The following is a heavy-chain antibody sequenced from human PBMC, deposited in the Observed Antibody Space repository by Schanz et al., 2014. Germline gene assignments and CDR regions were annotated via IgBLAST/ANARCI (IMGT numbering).Heavy chain of an antibody. D-gene: IGHD6-19*01. V-gene: IGHV3-23*04. CDR3: ARDNSHWLVDY. CDR2: IGVDGTTT. Sequence: VQLVDSGGGLVQPGGSLRLSCAASGFSFSDHAMNWLRQAPGKGLEWVSVIGVDGTTTYYADSVRGRFTVSRDNSKNTLYLEVNSLRPEDTALYYCARDNSHWLVDYWGQGTLVTVSS. CDR1: GFSFSDHA. J-gene: IGHJ4*02.